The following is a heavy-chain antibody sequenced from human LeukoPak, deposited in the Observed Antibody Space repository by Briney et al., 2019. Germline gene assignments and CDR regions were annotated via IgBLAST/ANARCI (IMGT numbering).Heavy chain of an antibody. CDR2: IIPILGIA. CDR1: GGTFSSYT. CDR3: ASDPRYCSSTSCYRP. J-gene: IGHJ5*02. D-gene: IGHD2-2*01. Sequence: GASVKVSCKASGGTFSSYTISWVRQAPGQGLEWMGRIIPILGIANYAQKFQGRVTITADKSTSTAYMELSSLRSEDTAVYYCASDPRYCSSTSCYRPWGQGTLVTVSS. V-gene: IGHV1-69*02.